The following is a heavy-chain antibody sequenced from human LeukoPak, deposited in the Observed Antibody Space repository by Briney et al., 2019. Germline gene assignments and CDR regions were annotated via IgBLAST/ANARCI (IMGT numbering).Heavy chain of an antibody. V-gene: IGHV1-18*01. CDR2: ISAYNGDT. CDR3: ARTQAYSSGWDLYY. Sequence: ASVKVSCKASGYTFNTFGIGWVRQAPGQGLEWMGWISAYNGDTDYAQKFQGRVSMATDTSTTTAYMELRSLRSDDTAVYYCARTQAYSSGWDLYYWGQGTLVTVSS. J-gene: IGHJ4*02. D-gene: IGHD6-19*01. CDR1: GYTFNTFG.